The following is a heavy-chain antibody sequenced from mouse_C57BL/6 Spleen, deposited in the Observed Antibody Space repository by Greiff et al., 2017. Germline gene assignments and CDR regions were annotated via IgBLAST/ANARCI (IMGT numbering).Heavy chain of an antibody. CDR1: GFSFNTYA. D-gene: IGHD1-1*02. V-gene: IGHV10-1*01. Sequence: EPGGGLVQPKGSLKLSCAASGFSFNTYAMNWVRQAPGKGLEWVARIRSKSNNYATYYADSVKDRFTISRDDSESMLYLQMNNLKTEDTAMYYCVRHGGYHWYFDVWGTGTTVTVSS. CDR3: VRHGGYHWYFDV. CDR2: IRSKSNNYAT. J-gene: IGHJ1*03.